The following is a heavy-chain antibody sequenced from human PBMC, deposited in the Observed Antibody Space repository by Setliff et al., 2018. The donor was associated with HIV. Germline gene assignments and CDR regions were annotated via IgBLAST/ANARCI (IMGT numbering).Heavy chain of an antibody. CDR2: IYFSGST. CDR1: GGSITSSSYY. V-gene: IGHV4-39*02. D-gene: IGHD3-22*01. J-gene: IGHJ4*02. Sequence: SETLSLTCTVSGGSITSSSYYWGWIRQPPGKGLEWIGSIYFSGSTYYNPSLKSRVTITRDTSASTAYMELSSLRSEDMAVYYCARELFVNYYDRSGYHTLGYWGQGTLVTVSS. CDR3: ARELFVNYYDRSGYHTLGY.